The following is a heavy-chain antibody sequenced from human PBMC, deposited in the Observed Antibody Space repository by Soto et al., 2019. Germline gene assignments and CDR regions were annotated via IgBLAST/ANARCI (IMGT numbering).Heavy chain of an antibody. J-gene: IGHJ3*02. Sequence: GESLKISCKGSGYNFNRYWIGWVRQVPGKGLEWMGVIYPGDSDTRYSPSLQGQVTISADKSSSAAYLQWSSLQASDTATYYCARSLVNGTYEAFDIWGQGTMVTVS. CDR1: GYNFNRYW. CDR3: ARSLVNGTYEAFDI. V-gene: IGHV5-51*01. CDR2: IYPGDSDT. D-gene: IGHD6-13*01.